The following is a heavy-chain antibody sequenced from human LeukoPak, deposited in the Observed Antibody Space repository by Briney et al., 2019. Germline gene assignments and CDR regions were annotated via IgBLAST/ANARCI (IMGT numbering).Heavy chain of an antibody. Sequence: GGSLRLSCAASGFTFSSYEMNWVRQAPGRGLEWVSYISSSGSTIYYADSVKGRFTISRDNAKNSLYLQMNSLRAEDTAVYYCARARLVVTAAFDIWGQGTMVTVSS. CDR3: ARARLVVTAAFDI. CDR2: ISSSGSTI. D-gene: IGHD2-21*02. J-gene: IGHJ3*02. CDR1: GFTFSSYE. V-gene: IGHV3-48*03.